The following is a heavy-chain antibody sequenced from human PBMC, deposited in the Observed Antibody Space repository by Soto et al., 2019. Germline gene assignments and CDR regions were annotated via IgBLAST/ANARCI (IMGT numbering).Heavy chain of an antibody. CDR1: GFTFSSYA. Sequence: QVQLVESGGGVVQPGRSLRLSCAASGFTFSSYAMHWVRQAPGKGLEWVAVISYDGSNKYYADSVKGRFTISRDNSKNTLYLQMNSLRAEDTAVYYCARDGRGRGIAPQTLVGGMDVWGQGTTVTVSS. V-gene: IGHV3-30-3*01. CDR2: ISYDGSNK. CDR3: ARDGRGRGIAPQTLVGGMDV. J-gene: IGHJ6*02. D-gene: IGHD2-15*01.